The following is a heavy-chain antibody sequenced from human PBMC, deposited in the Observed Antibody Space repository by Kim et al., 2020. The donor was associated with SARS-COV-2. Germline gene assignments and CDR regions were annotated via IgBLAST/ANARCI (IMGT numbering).Heavy chain of an antibody. J-gene: IGHJ6*03. Sequence: LSLKSRVTISVDTSKNQFSLKLSSVTAADTAVYYCARFYNYYYCYMDVWGKGTTVTVSS. CDR3: ARFYNYYYCYMDV. D-gene: IGHD2-2*02. V-gene: IGHV4-31*02.